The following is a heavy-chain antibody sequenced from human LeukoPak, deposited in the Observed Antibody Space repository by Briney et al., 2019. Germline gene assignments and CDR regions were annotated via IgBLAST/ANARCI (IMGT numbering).Heavy chain of an antibody. D-gene: IGHD2/OR15-2a*01. V-gene: IGHV1-2*02. CDR1: GYTFTGNY. CDR3: ARTFYDLSIAFDI. Sequence: AAVKDSCEDSGYTFTGNYIRWVRQAPGQGRRWMGWINPNSGCTNYAQNFQGRVTMTRDMSITTAYMELSRLRSDDTAAYYCARTFYDLSIAFDIWGQGTMVTASS. J-gene: IGHJ3*02. CDR2: INPNSGCT.